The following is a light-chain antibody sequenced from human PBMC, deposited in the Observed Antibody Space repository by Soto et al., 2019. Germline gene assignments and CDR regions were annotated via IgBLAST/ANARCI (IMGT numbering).Light chain of an antibody. CDR1: SSDFGDYDY. V-gene: IGLV2-14*01. CDR3: CSYAGSYNLEV. Sequence: QSALTQPASVSGSPGQSITISCTGTSSDFGDYDYVSWYLQHPGKVPKLMIYEVSNRPSGVSNRFSGSKSGNTASLTISGLQPEDEADYYCCSYAGSYNLEVFGGGTKLTVL. CDR2: EVS. J-gene: IGLJ3*02.